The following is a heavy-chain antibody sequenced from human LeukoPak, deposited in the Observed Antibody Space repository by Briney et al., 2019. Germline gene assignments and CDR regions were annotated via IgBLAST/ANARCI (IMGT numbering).Heavy chain of an antibody. Sequence: GESLKISCKGSGYSFTSYWIGWVRQMPGKGLEWMGIIYPGDSDTRYSPSFQGQVTISAGKSISTAYLQWSSLKASDTAMYYCASGYDILESSFDYWGQGTLVTVSS. CDR3: ASGYDILESSFDY. J-gene: IGHJ4*02. D-gene: IGHD3-9*01. CDR1: GYSFTSYW. CDR2: IYPGDSDT. V-gene: IGHV5-51*01.